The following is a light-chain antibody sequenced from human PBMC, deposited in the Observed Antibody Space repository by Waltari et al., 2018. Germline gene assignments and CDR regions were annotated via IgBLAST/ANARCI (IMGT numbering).Light chain of an antibody. J-gene: IGKJ1*01. CDR3: MQSTHWPPWT. V-gene: IGKV2-30*02. CDR2: KVS. Sequence: DVVMTPSPLSLPVTLGQPASISCRSSQSLVHSDGNIYVHWFQQRPGQSPRRLIYKVSNRDSGVPDKFSGSGSGTDFTLKISRVEAEDVGLYYCMQSTHWPPWTFGQGTRVEIQ. CDR1: QSLVHSDGNIY.